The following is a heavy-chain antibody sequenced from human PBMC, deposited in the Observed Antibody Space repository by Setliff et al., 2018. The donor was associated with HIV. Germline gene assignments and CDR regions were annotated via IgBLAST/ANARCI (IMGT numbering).Heavy chain of an antibody. CDR2: VYHSGSA. J-gene: IGHJ5*02. CDR1: GESFSDYY. D-gene: IGHD7-27*01. Sequence: ASETLSLTCAVYGESFSDYYWSWIRQPPGKGLEWIGEVYHSGSANYDPSLKSRVTISVDTSKNQFSLKLTSVTAADTAVYYRARGLQAWGSAGPNWFDPWGQGTLVTVSS. CDR3: ARGLQAWGSAGPNWFDP. V-gene: IGHV4-34*01.